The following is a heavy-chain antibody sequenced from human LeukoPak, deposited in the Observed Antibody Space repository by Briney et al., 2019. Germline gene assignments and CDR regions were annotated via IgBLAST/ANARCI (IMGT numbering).Heavy chain of an antibody. J-gene: IGHJ4*02. D-gene: IGHD3-22*01. V-gene: IGHV1-69*06. CDR1: GGSFNNYA. Sequence: SVKVSCKASGGSFNNYAITWVRQAPGQGLEWMGGIIPIFGSPNYAQKFQGRVTITADKSTSTAYMDLSSLRSEDTAVYYCATSYYDSSAYYPNPEWGQGTLVTVSS. CDR3: ATSYYDSSAYYPNPE. CDR2: IIPIFGSP.